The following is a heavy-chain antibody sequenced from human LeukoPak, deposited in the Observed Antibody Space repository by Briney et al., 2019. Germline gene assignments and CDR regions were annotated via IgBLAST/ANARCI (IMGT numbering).Heavy chain of an antibody. Sequence: SETLSLTCTVSGGSISSSSYYWGWIRQPPGKGLEWIGSIYYSGSTYYNPSLKSRVTISVDTSKNQFSLKLSSVTAADTAVYYCARVHSSGYYPTGAFDIWGQGTMVTVSS. D-gene: IGHD3-22*01. CDR3: ARVHSSGYYPTGAFDI. J-gene: IGHJ3*02. CDR2: IYYSGST. V-gene: IGHV4-39*07. CDR1: GGSISSSSYY.